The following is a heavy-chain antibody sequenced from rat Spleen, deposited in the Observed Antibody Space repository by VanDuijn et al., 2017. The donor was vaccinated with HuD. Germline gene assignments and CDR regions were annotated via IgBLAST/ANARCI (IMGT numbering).Heavy chain of an antibody. D-gene: IGHD1-6*01. V-gene: IGHV5-29*01. Sequence: EVQLVETGGGLVQPGRSLKLSCVASGFTFSSYWMYWIRQAPGKGLEWVTTISYGDSSGHSSTYYRDSVKGRFTISRDNAKSTLSLQMDSLKSEDTATYYYTRQGVYYGLIANLSTYWGHGTLVTFSS. J-gene: IGHJ3*01. CDR1: GFTFSSYW. CDR2: ISYGDSSGHSST. CDR3: TRQGVYYGLIANLSTY.